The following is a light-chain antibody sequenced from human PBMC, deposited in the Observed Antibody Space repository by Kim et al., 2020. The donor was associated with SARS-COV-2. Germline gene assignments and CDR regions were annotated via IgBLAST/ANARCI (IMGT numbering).Light chain of an antibody. CDR2: DVS. CDR1: SQDADGPYF. V-gene: IGLV2-11*01. J-gene: IGLJ3*02. CDR3: CSDSGYYTWV. Sequence: GQLVTTSCTGSSQDADGPYFVSWYQHHPGKAPRLMIFDVSQRPSGVPDRFSASKSGDTASLTISGLQAEDEADYYCCSDSGYYTWVFGGGTKVTVL.